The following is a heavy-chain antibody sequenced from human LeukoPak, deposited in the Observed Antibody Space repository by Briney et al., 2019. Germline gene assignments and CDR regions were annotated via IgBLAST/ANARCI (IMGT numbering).Heavy chain of an antibody. CDR2: ISWNSGSI. CDR1: GFTFDDYA. Sequence: GGSLRLSCAASGFTFDDYAMHWVRQAPGKGLEWVSGISWNSGSIGYADSVKGRFTISRDNAKNSLYLQMNSLRAEDTALYYCAKVDRGSSSPNNHYYYYGMDVWGQGTTVTVSS. D-gene: IGHD6-6*01. CDR3: AKVDRGSSSPNNHYYYYGMDV. V-gene: IGHV3-9*01. J-gene: IGHJ6*02.